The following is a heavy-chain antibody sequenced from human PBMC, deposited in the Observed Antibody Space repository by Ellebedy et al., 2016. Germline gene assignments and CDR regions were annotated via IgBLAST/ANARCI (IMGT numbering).Heavy chain of an antibody. J-gene: IGHJ4*02. CDR1: GGTSSSYA. Sequence: SVKVSXKASGGTSSSYAISWVRQAPGQGLEWMGGIIPIFGTANYAQKFQGRVTITADESTSTAYMELSSLRSEDTAVYYCARDTAMGLPGYWGQGTLVTVSS. D-gene: IGHD5-18*01. V-gene: IGHV1-69*13. CDR2: IIPIFGTA. CDR3: ARDTAMGLPGY.